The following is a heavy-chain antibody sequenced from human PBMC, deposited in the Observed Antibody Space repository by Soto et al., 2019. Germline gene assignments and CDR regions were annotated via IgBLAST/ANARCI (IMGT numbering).Heavy chain of an antibody. Sequence: SQTLSLTCVISGDSVSSNSAAWNWIRQSPSRGLEWLGRTYYRTRWYYDYAVSVRSRITVNPDTSKNQFSLQLTSVTPEDTAVYYCAGTTSHYWYYMDVWGQGTTVPVSS. CDR3: AGTTSHYWYYMDV. D-gene: IGHD1-7*01. CDR2: TYYRTRWYY. V-gene: IGHV6-1*01. J-gene: IGHJ6*03. CDR1: GDSVSSNSAA.